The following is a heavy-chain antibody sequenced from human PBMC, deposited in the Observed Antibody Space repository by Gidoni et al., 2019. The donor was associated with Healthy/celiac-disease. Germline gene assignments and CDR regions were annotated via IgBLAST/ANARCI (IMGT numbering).Heavy chain of an antibody. CDR2: INPNSGGT. CDR1: GYTFTGYY. Sequence: QVQLVQSGAEVTKPGASVKVSCKASGYTFTGYYMHWVRQAPGQGLEWMGRINPNSGGTNYAQKFQGRVTMTRDTSISTAYMELSRLRSDDTAVYYCARDSGGVVPAAPFDYWGQGTLVTVSS. V-gene: IGHV1-2*06. CDR3: ARDSGGVVPAAPFDY. D-gene: IGHD2-2*01. J-gene: IGHJ4*02.